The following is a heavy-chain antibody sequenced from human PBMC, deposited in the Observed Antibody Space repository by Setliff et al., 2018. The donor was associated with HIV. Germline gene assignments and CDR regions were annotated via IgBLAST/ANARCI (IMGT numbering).Heavy chain of an antibody. D-gene: IGHD5-18*01. CDR1: GGSISSSIYY. J-gene: IGHJ4*02. V-gene: IGHV4-39*07. Sequence: ETLSLTCTVSGGSISSSIYYWGWVRQPPGKGLEWIGSMYYSGSTYYTPSLKSRITISLDTSKNQFSLRMRSVTAADTAVYYCARVFVDTAVLRVLEYYFDAWGRGTLVTVSS. CDR2: MYYSGST. CDR3: ARVFVDTAVLRVLEYYFDA.